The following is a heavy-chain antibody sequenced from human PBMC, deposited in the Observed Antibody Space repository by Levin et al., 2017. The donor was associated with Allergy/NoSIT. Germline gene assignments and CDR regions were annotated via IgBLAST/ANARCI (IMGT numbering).Heavy chain of an antibody. CDR3: AKEGLDYYGSGSYAARGAFDI. J-gene: IGHJ3*02. Sequence: SQTLSLTCAISGDSVSSNSAAWNWIRQSPSRGLEWLGRTYYRSKWYNDYAVSVKSRITINPDTSKNQFSLQLNSVTPEDTAVYYCAKEGLDYYGSGSYAARGAFDIWGQGTMVTVSS. CDR2: TYYRSKWYN. D-gene: IGHD3-10*01. CDR1: GDSVSSNSAA. V-gene: IGHV6-1*01.